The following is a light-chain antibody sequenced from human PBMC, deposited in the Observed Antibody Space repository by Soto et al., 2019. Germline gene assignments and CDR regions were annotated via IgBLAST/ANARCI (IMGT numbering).Light chain of an antibody. CDR3: QQYHSYYPWT. V-gene: IGKV1-39*01. J-gene: IGKJ1*01. Sequence: DIQMTHSASALSASVGDRVTITCRVSQSISSYLNWYQQKPGKAPKLLIYAASSLQSGVPSRFSGSGSGTDFTLTITSLQPDDSATYYCQQYHSYYPWTFGQGTKVDIK. CDR1: QSISSY. CDR2: AAS.